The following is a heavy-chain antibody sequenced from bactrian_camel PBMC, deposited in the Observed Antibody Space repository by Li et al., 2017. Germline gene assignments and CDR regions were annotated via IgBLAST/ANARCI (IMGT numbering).Heavy chain of an antibody. CDR2: VYTGGRPT. Sequence: HVQLVESGGGSVQAGGSLRLSCSAVGYSRSMKCMGWFRQAPGKEREGVARVYTGGRPTYYADSVKGRFTISHDSAKNTLDLQMNSLKPEDTAMYYCAAEWDYCSGGSPITPYWGQGTQVTVS. CDR1: GYSRSMKC. J-gene: IGHJ4*01. CDR3: AAEWDYCSGGSPITPY. D-gene: IGHD2*01. V-gene: IGHV3S54*01.